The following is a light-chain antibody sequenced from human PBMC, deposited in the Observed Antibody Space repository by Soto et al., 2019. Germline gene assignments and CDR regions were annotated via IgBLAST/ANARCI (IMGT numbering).Light chain of an antibody. V-gene: IGKV1-5*01. J-gene: IGKJ1*01. CDR2: TAS. Sequence: DIQITQSPSTLSASVGCTVTITWRASQTISRWLAWDQQNPGKAPRLLIYTASTLESGVPSRFSASGSGTEFTLTISSLPPDDFATYYCKEYNNYWTFGQGNKVDIK. CDR3: KEYNNYWT. CDR1: QTISRW.